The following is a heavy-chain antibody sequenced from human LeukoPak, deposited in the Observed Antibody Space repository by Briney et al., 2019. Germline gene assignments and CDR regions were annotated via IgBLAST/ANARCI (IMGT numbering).Heavy chain of an antibody. CDR1: GGSLSSGSYY. CDR3: ASSVKGVQY. V-gene: IGHV4-61*02. CDR2: IYTSGST. D-gene: IGHD3-10*01. J-gene: IGHJ4*02. Sequence: SETLSLTCTVSGGSLSSGSYYWSWIRQPAGKGLEWIGRIYTSGSTNYNPSLKSRVTISVDTSKNQFSLKLSSVTAADTAVYYWASSVKGVQYWGQGTLVTVSS.